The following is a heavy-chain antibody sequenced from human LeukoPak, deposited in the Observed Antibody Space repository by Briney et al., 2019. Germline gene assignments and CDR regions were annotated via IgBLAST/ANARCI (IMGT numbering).Heavy chain of an antibody. J-gene: IGHJ3*02. CDR2: MYSSGST. V-gene: IGHV4-31*03. CDR1: GGSISSGGYY. Sequence: SETLSLTCTVSGGSISSGGYYWSWIRQHPGKGLEWIAYMYSSGSTYYNPSLKSRITISLDTSKTQFSLKLSSVTAADTAVYYCARTKPLAAAGGAFDIWDQGTMVTVSS. CDR3: ARTKPLAAAGGAFDI. D-gene: IGHD6-13*01.